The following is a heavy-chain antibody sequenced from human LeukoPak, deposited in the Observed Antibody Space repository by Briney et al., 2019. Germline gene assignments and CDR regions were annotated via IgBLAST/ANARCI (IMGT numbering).Heavy chain of an antibody. J-gene: IGHJ4*02. CDR1: GGSISSYY. V-gene: IGHV4-59*08. CDR3: ARLDYYDSSGYSPGSVDY. Sequence: SETLSLTCTVSGGSISSYYWSWIRQPPGKGLEWIGYIYYSGSTNYNPSLKSRVTISVDTSKNQFSLKLSSVTAADTAVYYCARLDYYDSSGYSPGSVDYWGQGALVTVSS. D-gene: IGHD3-22*01. CDR2: IYYSGST.